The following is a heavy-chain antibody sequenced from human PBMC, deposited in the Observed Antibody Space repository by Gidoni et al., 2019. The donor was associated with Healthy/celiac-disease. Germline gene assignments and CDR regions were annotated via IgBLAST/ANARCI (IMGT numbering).Heavy chain of an antibody. CDR3: AKDRAAADYFDY. V-gene: IGHV3-23*04. D-gene: IGHD6-13*01. CDR1: GFTFSSYA. J-gene: IGHJ4*02. CDR2: ISGSGGST. Sequence: EVQLVESGGGWVQPGGSLRLSCAASGFTFSSYAMSWVSQAPGKGREWVSAISGSGGSTYYADSVKGRFTISRDNSKNTLYLQMNSLRAEDTAVYYCAKDRAAADYFDYWGQGTLVTVSS.